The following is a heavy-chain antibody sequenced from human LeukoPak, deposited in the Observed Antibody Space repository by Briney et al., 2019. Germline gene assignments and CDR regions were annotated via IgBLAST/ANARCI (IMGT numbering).Heavy chain of an antibody. D-gene: IGHD3-16*01. V-gene: IGHV3-64D*09. Sequence: GGSLRLSCSASGFTFSRYAIHWVRQAPGKGLEYVSAISNNGGSTYYADSVMGSVTISRDNSKNTLYLQKSSLRDDTAAVYYCIKRGEFEGGADFDIWGQGTMVTVSS. CDR3: IKRGEFEGGADFDI. CDR2: ISNNGGST. CDR1: GFTFSRYA. J-gene: IGHJ3*02.